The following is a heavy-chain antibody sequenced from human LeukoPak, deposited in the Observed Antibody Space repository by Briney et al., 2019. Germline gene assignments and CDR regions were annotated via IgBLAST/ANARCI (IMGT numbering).Heavy chain of an antibody. CDR2: ISAYNGNT. J-gene: IGHJ6*04. Sequence: ASVKVSCKASGYTFTSYGISWVRQAPGQGLEWMGWISAYNGNTNYAQKLQGRVTMTTDTSTSTAYMELRSLRSDDTAVYYCARAGYCSSTSCYPYYYYYYGMGVWGKGTTVTVSS. CDR3: ARAGYCSSTSCYPYYYYYYGMGV. D-gene: IGHD2-2*01. V-gene: IGHV1-18*04. CDR1: GYTFTSYG.